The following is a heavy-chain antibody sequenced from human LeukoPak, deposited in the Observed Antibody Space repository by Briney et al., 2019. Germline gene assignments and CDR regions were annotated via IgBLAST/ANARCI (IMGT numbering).Heavy chain of an antibody. CDR2: ISSSGSTI. Sequence: GGSLRLSCEASGFTFSDYYMSWIRQAPGKGLEWVSYISSSGSTIYYADSVKGRFTISRDNAKNSLYLQMNSLRAEDTAVYYCARVELDYYYYGMDVWGQGTTVTVSS. CDR1: GFTFSDYY. CDR3: ARVELDYYYYGMDV. J-gene: IGHJ6*02. V-gene: IGHV3-11*01. D-gene: IGHD1-7*01.